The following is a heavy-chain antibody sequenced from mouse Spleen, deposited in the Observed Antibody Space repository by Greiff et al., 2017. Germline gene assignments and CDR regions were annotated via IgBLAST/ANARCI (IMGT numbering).Heavy chain of an antibody. CDR3: ARSGETARAIQYYYAMDY. Sequence: VQLQQSDAELVKPGASVKISCKVSGYTFTDHTIHWMKQRPEQGLEWIGYIYPRDGSTKYNEKFKGKATLTADKSSSTAYMQLNSLTSEDSAVYFCARSGETARAIQYYYAMDYWGQGTSVTVSS. J-gene: IGHJ4*01. V-gene: IGHV1-78*01. CDR1: GYTFTDHT. CDR2: IYPRDGST. D-gene: IGHD3-2*01.